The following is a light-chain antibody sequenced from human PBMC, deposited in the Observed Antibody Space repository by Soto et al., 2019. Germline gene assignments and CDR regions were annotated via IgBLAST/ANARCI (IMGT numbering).Light chain of an antibody. V-gene: IGKV3-20*01. CDR3: QDYGTSHPWT. J-gene: IGKJ1*01. CDR2: GGS. Sequence: EVVLTQSPGALSLSPGEGVTLSCRASQNIRGNELAWYRQKRGQAPRLLIYGGSSRAEGIPDRFSGRGTGTNFDLTISSLEPEDSAVYYCQDYGTSHPWTFGQGTKLEIK. CDR1: QNIRGNE.